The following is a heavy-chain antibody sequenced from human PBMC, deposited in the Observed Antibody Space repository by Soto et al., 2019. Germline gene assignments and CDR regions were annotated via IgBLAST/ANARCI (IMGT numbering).Heavy chain of an antibody. D-gene: IGHD5-18*01. CDR2: IWYDGSNK. Sequence: GGSLRLSCAASGFTFSSYGMHWVRQAPGPGLGWVAVIWYDGSNKSYADSVKGRFTTSRDKSKNTLYLQMNSLRAEDTAVYYWARDTAMAPFDDWGQGTLVTVSS. V-gene: IGHV3-33*01. CDR1: GFTFSSYG. J-gene: IGHJ4*02. CDR3: ARDTAMAPFDD.